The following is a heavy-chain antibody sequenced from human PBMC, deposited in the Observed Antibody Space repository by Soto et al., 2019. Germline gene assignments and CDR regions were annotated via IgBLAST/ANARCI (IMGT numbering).Heavy chain of an antibody. Sequence: GGSLRLSCAASGFTFSGSAMHWVRQASGKGLEWVGRIRSKANSYATAYAASVKGRFTISRDDSKNTAYLQMNSLKTEDTAVYYCTSPSADWARNDAFDIWGQGTMVTVSS. CDR2: IRSKANSYAT. V-gene: IGHV3-73*01. D-gene: IGHD2-21*01. CDR3: TSPSADWARNDAFDI. J-gene: IGHJ3*02. CDR1: GFTFSGSA.